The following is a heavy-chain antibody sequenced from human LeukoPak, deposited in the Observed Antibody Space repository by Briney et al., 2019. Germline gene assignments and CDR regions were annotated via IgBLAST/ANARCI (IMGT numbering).Heavy chain of an antibody. V-gene: IGHV4-59*01. CDR3: AREYSSSFDP. CDR1: GGSISSYY. J-gene: IGHJ5*02. Sequence: SETLSLTCTVSGGSISSYYWSWIRQPPGKGLERTGYIYYSGSTNYNPSLKSRVTVSVDTSKNQFSLKLSSVTAADTAVYYCAREYSSSFDPWGQGTLVTVSS. D-gene: IGHD6-6*01. CDR2: IYYSGST.